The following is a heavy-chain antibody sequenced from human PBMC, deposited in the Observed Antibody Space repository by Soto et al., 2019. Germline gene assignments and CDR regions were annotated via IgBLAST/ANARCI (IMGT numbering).Heavy chain of an antibody. V-gene: IGHV4-59*01. J-gene: IGHJ6*03. CDR3: ARARGSSSPRGYYYYYMDV. CDR2: IYYSGST. CDR1: GGSISSYY. D-gene: IGHD6-13*01. Sequence: SETLSLTCTVSGGSISSYYWSWIRQPPGKGLEWIGYIYYSGSTNYNPSLKSRVTISVDTSKNQFSLKLSSVTAADTAVYYCARARGSSSPRGYYYYYMDVWGKGTTVTVSS.